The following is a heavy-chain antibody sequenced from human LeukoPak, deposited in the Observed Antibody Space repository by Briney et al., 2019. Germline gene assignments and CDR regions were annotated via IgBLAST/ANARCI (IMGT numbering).Heavy chain of an antibody. Sequence: GASVKVSCKASGYTFTGYYMHWVRQAPGQGLEWMGGINPNSGGTNYAQKFQGRVTITRDTSISKAYMELSRLRSDDPAVYYCARGGYCGGDGYSDKKWVCDIWGRGTVDTVSS. CDR1: GYTFTGYY. V-gene: IGHV1-2*02. CDR3: ARGGYCGGDGYSDKKWVCDI. D-gene: IGHD2-21*02. CDR2: INPNSGGT. J-gene: IGHJ3*02.